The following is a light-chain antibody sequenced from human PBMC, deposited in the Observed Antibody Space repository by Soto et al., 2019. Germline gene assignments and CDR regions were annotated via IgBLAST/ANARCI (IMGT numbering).Light chain of an antibody. J-gene: IGKJ5*01. CDR2: DAS. Sequence: EIVLTQSPATLSLSPGEGATLSCRASQSVSSYLAWYQQKPGQAPRLLIYDASNRATGIPARFSGSGSGTDFTLTISSLEPEDFAVYYCHQRSNWPPGFGQGTRLEIK. CDR1: QSVSSY. V-gene: IGKV3-11*01. CDR3: HQRSNWPPG.